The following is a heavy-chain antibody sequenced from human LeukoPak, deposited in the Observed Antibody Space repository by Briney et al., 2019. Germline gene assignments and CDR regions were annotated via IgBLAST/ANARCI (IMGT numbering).Heavy chain of an antibody. CDR3: ARDEIIAVAERSLDY. Sequence: ASVKVSCKASGYTFTSYGIRWVQQAPGQGLEWMGWISAYNGNTKYAQKLQGRVTMNTDTSTSTAYMELRSLRSDDTAVYYCARDEIIAVAERSLDYWGQGTLVTVSS. D-gene: IGHD6-19*01. J-gene: IGHJ4*02. CDR2: ISAYNGNT. V-gene: IGHV1-18*01. CDR1: GYTFTSYG.